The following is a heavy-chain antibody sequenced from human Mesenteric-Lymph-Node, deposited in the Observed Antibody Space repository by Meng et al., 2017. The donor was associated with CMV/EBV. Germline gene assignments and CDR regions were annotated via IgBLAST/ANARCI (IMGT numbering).Heavy chain of an antibody. Sequence: SGSTLVSSTQTLTLICTFSGFSLASTGVGVGWIRQPPCMALEWVALIYWNGVQPHMSSLKGRLTISKDTSKNQVVLTMTNMDPVDTGTYYCVQRLIDCGDGRCYPVDNWGQGTLVTVSS. D-gene: IGHD5-24*01. J-gene: IGHJ4*02. CDR3: VQRLIDCGDGRCYPVDN. CDR1: GFSLASTGVG. V-gene: IGHV2-5*04. CDR2: IYWNGVQ.